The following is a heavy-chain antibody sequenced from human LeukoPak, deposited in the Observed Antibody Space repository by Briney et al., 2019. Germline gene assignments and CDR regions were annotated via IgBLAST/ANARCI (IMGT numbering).Heavy chain of an antibody. CDR1: GYTFTSYY. V-gene: IGHV1-46*01. Sequence: PVASVTVSCKASGYTFTSYYMHWVRHAPGQGREWVGIINPSGGSTSYEQKFQGRVTMTRDTSTSTVYMELSSLRSEDTAVYYCARDMSGRIAAAGTAWFDPWGQGTLVTVSS. CDR3: ARDMSGRIAAAGTAWFDP. CDR2: INPSGGST. J-gene: IGHJ5*02. D-gene: IGHD6-13*01.